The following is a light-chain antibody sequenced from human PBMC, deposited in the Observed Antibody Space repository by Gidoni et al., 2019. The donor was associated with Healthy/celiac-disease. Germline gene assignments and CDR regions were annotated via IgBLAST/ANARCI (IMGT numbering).Light chain of an antibody. CDR1: QSISSW. CDR3: QQYNSYWT. J-gene: IGKJ1*01. Sequence: IQLTQSPSTLSASVGDRVTITCRASQSISSWLDWYQQKPGKAPKLLIYKASSLESGVPSRFSGSGSGTEFTLTISSLQPDDFATYYCQQYNSYWTFXQXTKVXIK. V-gene: IGKV1-5*03. CDR2: KAS.